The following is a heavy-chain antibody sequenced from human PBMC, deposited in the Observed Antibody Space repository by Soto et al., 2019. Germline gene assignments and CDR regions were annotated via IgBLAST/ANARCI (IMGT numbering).Heavy chain of an antibody. Sequence: PSETLSLTCTVSGGSISSYYWSWIRQPPGKGLEWIGYIYYSGSTNYNPSLKSRVTISVDTSKNQFSLKLSSVTAADTAVYYCARGSPGGDAYDVWSGYTYYYYGMDGWGQGTKVTVSS. V-gene: IGHV4-59*01. J-gene: IGHJ6*02. CDR3: ARGSPGGDAYDVWSGYTYYYYGMDG. D-gene: IGHD3-3*01. CDR1: GGSISSYY. CDR2: IYYSGST.